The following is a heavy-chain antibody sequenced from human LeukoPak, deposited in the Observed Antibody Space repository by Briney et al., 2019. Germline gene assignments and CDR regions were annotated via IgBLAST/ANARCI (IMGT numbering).Heavy chain of an antibody. Sequence: GGSLRLSCAASGFTFSSYWMSWVRQAPGKGLEWVANIKQDGSEKYYADSVKGRFTISRDNAQNSLYLQMNSLRAEATAVYYCARVGSGSSDYWGQGTLVTVSS. V-gene: IGHV3-7*01. D-gene: IGHD3-10*01. J-gene: IGHJ4*02. CDR2: IKQDGSEK. CDR1: GFTFSSYW. CDR3: ARVGSGSSDY.